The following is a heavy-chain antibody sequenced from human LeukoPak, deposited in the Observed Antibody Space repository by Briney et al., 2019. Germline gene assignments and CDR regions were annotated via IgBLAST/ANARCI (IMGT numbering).Heavy chain of an antibody. Sequence: GGSLRLSCVVSGFRFSDYYMSWIRQTPGKSLELISYISGSSDAIYYTDSVKGRFTISRDNAKNSPYLQLDSLSAEDTAVYYCASLYDSTGFCFDYWGQGALGTVSS. J-gene: IGHJ4*02. CDR3: ASLYDSTGFCFDY. CDR2: ISGSSDAI. V-gene: IGHV3-11*01. D-gene: IGHD3-22*01. CDR1: GFRFSDYY.